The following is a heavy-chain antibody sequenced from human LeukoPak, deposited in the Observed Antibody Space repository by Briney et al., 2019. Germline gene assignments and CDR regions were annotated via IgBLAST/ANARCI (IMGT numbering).Heavy chain of an antibody. D-gene: IGHD5-24*01. CDR1: VGSISSYY. J-gene: IGHJ5*02. CDR2: MYYTGRT. CDR3: ASRRVESAAIMVDSWFDP. V-gene: IGHV4-59*08. Sequence: PSETLSLTCSVSVGSISSYYWGWIRQPPGKGLEWIGYMYYTGRTKYNPSLKSRVTISVDTSKNQFSLKLSSVTAADTAVYYCASRRVESAAIMVDSWFDPWGQGTVVTVSS.